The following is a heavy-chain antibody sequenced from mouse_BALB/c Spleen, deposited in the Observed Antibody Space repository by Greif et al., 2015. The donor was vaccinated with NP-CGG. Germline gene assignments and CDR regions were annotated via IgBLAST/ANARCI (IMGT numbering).Heavy chain of an antibody. Sequence: VQLQESGAELVKPGASVKLSCKTSGYTFTSYWIQWVKQRPGQGLGWIGEIFPGTGTTYYNEKFKGKATLTIDTSSSTAYMQLSSLTSEDSAVYFCARKYGNYFAYWGQGTLVTVSA. CDR2: IFPGTGTT. V-gene: IGHV1S132*01. D-gene: IGHD2-10*02. J-gene: IGHJ3*01. CDR3: ARKYGNYFAY. CDR1: GYTFTSYW.